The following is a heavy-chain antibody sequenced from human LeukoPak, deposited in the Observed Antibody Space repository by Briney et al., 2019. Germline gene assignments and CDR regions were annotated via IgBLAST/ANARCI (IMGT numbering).Heavy chain of an antibody. Sequence: GGSLRLSCAASGFTFNNYGMHWVRQAPGKGLEWLAFIRYDGSNTYYADSVKGRFTISRDNSKNTLYLQMNSLRAEDTAVYYCAREEVAYYFDYWGQGTLVTVSS. CDR1: GFTFNNYG. V-gene: IGHV3-30*02. D-gene: IGHD5-12*01. CDR3: AREEVAYYFDY. J-gene: IGHJ4*02. CDR2: IRYDGSNT.